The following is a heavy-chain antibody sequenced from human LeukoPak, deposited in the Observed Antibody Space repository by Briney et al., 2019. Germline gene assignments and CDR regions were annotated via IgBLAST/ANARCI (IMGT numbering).Heavy chain of an antibody. CDR3: ARDGPVHYYDSRMSEYFQH. Sequence: SETLSLTCTVSGGSISSYYWSWIRQPAGKGLEWIGRIYTSGSTNYNPSLKSRVTMSVDTSKNQFSLKLSSVTAADTAVYYCARDGPVHYYDSRMSEYFQHWGQGTLVTVSS. D-gene: IGHD3-22*01. J-gene: IGHJ1*01. CDR1: GGSISSYY. V-gene: IGHV4-4*07. CDR2: IYTSGST.